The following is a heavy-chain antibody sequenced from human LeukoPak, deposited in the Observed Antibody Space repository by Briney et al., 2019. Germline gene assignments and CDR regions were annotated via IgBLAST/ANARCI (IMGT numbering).Heavy chain of an antibody. CDR1: GFTFSSYA. V-gene: IGHV3-23*01. D-gene: IGHD2-2*02. CDR3: AKANDVDIVVVPAAITGVSDY. CDR2: ISGSGGSK. Sequence: GGSLRLSCAASGFTFSSYALSWVRQAPGKGLEWVSAISGSGGSKYYADSVKGRFTISRDNSKNTLYLQMNSLRAEDTDVYYCAKANDVDIVVVPAAITGVSDYWGQGTLVTVSS. J-gene: IGHJ4*02.